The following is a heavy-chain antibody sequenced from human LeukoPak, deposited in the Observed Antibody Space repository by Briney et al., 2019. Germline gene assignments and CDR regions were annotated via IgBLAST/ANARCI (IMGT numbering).Heavy chain of an antibody. V-gene: IGHV3-7*01. CDR3: VRDISLVYGEHGVFDY. D-gene: IGHD4/OR15-4a*01. J-gene: IGHJ4*02. CDR1: GFSLSNYW. Sequence: GGSLRLSCAASGFSLSNYWMTWVRQAPGKRLEWVANINEDGGVNYYVDSVKGRFTISRDNAENSLYPQMNSLRVDDTAVYYCVRDISLVYGEHGVFDYWGQGTLVTVYS. CDR2: INEDGGVN.